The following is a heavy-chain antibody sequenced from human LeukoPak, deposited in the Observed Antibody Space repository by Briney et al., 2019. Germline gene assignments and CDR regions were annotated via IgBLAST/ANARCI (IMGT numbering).Heavy chain of an antibody. D-gene: IGHD2-2*01. CDR1: GGSISSSNW. J-gene: IGHJ6*03. CDR2: IYHSGST. CDR3: ARDRLHCSSTSCYADYYYYYMDV. Sequence: SETLSLTCAVSGGSISSSNWWSWVRQPPGKGLEWIGEIYHSGSTNYNPSLKSRVTMSVDTSKNQFSLKLSSVTAADTAVYYCARDRLHCSSTSCYADYYYYYMDVWGKGTTVTISS. V-gene: IGHV4-4*02.